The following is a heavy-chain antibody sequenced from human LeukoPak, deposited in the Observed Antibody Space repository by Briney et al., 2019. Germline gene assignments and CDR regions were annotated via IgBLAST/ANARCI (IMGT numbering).Heavy chain of an antibody. CDR3: AKDRIAVSGTDRFEYFDY. CDR1: GFTFSSYA. D-gene: IGHD6-19*01. V-gene: IGHV3-64*01. J-gene: IGHJ4*02. CDR2: ISSNGGST. Sequence: PGGSLRLSCAASGFTFSSYAMHWVRQAPGKGLEYVSAISSNGGSTYYANSVKGRFTISRDNSKNTLYLQMNSLRAEDTAVYYCAKDRIAVSGTDRFEYFDYWGQGTLVTVSS.